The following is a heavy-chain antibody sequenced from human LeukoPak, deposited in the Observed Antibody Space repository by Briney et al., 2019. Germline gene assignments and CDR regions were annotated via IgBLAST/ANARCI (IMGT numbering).Heavy chain of an antibody. CDR1: GFIFSGYA. CDR2: ISGSGDST. V-gene: IGHV3-23*01. D-gene: IGHD1-14*01. Sequence: GGSLRLSCAASGFIFSGYAISWVRQAPGKGLEWVSTISGSGDSTYYADAVKGRFTISRDNAKNSLYLQMNSLRAEDTAVYYCARSGHYYYMDVWGTGTTVTVSS. CDR3: ARSGHYYYMDV. J-gene: IGHJ6*03.